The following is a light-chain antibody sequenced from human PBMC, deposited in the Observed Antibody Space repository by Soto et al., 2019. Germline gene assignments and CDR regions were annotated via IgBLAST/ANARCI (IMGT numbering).Light chain of an antibody. Sequence: DIQMTQSPSTLSASVGDIVAITCRASQDISAWLAWYQQKPGKPPKLVIYKATALETGVPSRFSGSGSGTDYTLTISSLQPEDFAAYYCQQSYSTSRTFGQGTKVDIK. CDR1: QDISAW. CDR3: QQSYSTSRT. V-gene: IGKV1-5*03. CDR2: KAT. J-gene: IGKJ1*01.